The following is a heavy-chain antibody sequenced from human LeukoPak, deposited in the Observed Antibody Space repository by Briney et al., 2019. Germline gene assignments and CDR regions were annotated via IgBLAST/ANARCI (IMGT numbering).Heavy chain of an antibody. CDR1: GGSLSSGDYY. V-gene: IGHV4-30-4*01. CDR3: ARDNWNYVDY. D-gene: IGHD1-20*01. J-gene: IGHJ4*02. Sequence: PSETLSLTCTVSGGSLSSGDYYWSWIRQPPGKGLEWIGYIFYSGSTYYNPSLKSRLTTSLDTSKNQFSLRLSSLTAADTAVCYCARDNWNYVDYWGQGTLVTVSS. CDR2: IFYSGST.